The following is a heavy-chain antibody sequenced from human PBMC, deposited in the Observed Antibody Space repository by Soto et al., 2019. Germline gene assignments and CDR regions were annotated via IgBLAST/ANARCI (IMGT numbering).Heavy chain of an antibody. V-gene: IGHV5-51*01. CDR2: IYPGDSDT. J-gene: IGHJ6*02. D-gene: IGHD6-13*01. CDR3: ARAQQRLVRGYYYYGMDV. CDR1: GYSFTSYW. Sequence: GESLKISCKGSGYSFTSYWIGWVRQMPGKGLEWMGIIYPGDSDTRYSPSFQGQVTISADKSISTAYLQWSSLKASDTAMYYCARAQQRLVRGYYYYGMDVWGQGTTVTVSS.